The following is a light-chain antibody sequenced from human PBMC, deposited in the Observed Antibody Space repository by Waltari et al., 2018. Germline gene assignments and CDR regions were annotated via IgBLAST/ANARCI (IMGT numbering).Light chain of an antibody. CDR1: QSLVHSDGNTY. V-gene: IGKV2-30*02. J-gene: IGKJ2*03. CDR3: GQGTHWPPYS. Sequence: DVVMTQSPLSLSITPGQPASISCRSRQSLVHSDGNTYLSWYQQKPGQPPRLLFYKVSNRDSGVPDRFSGSGAGTDFTLKISRVEAEDVGVYYCGQGTHWPPYSFGQGTKVEIK. CDR2: KVS.